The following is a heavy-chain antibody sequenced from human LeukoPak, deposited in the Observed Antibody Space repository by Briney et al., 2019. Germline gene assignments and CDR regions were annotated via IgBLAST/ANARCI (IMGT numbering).Heavy chain of an antibody. D-gene: IGHD5-24*01. CDR3: ARDRTGRDEVLIFDY. Sequence: ASVKVSCKASGGTFSSYAISWVRQAPGQGLEWMGRIIPILGIANYAQKFQGRVTMTRDTSTSTVYMELSSLRSEDTAVYYCARDRTGRDEVLIFDYWGQGTLVTVSS. J-gene: IGHJ4*02. V-gene: IGHV1-69*04. CDR2: IIPILGIA. CDR1: GGTFSSYA.